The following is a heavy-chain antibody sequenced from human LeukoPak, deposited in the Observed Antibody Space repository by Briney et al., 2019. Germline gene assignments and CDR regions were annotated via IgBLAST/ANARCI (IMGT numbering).Heavy chain of an antibody. D-gene: IGHD3-10*01. J-gene: IGHJ4*02. Sequence: GGSLRHSCAASGFIFNTYAMSWVRQAPGKGLEWVSTIRGSGESTHYADSVQGRFTISRDNSLYTVYLQMDSLRGDDTAVYYCAKDRISYTTSPGELSHWGQGTLVIVSS. CDR2: IRGSGEST. V-gene: IGHV3-23*01. CDR1: GFIFNTYA. CDR3: AKDRISYTTSPGELSH.